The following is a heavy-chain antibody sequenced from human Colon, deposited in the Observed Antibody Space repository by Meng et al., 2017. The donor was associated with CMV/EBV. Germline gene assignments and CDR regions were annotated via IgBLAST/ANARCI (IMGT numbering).Heavy chain of an antibody. D-gene: IGHD3-16*01. CDR1: GFMFDSYW. J-gene: IGHJ4*02. Sequence: GGSLRLSCAASGFMFDSYWMHWVRQAPGKGLVWVAHVNTYDSLKKYADSVKGSFTVSRDNAKNMLYLDMTSLTADDTAVYYCARESVEDSLWGHQLRVWGPGTLVTVSS. V-gene: IGHV3-74*03. CDR2: VNTYDSLK. CDR3: ARESVEDSLWGHQLRV.